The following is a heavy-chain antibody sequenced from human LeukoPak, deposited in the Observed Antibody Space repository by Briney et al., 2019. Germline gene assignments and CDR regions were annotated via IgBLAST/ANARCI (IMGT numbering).Heavy chain of an antibody. Sequence: ASVKVSCEASGYTFTSYDINWVRQATGQGLEWMGWMNPNSGNTGYAQKFQGRVTITGNTSISTAYMELSSLRSEDTAVYYCAGGYGDNGFDYWGQGTLVTVSS. CDR3: AGGYGDNGFDY. V-gene: IGHV1-8*03. D-gene: IGHD4-17*01. CDR1: GYTFTSYD. CDR2: MNPNSGNT. J-gene: IGHJ4*02.